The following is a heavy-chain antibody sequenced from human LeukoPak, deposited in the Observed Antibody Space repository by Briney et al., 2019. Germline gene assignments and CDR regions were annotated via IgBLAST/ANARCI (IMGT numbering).Heavy chain of an antibody. V-gene: IGHV4-34*01. CDR1: GGSFSGYY. CDR2: INHSGST. Sequence: KPSETLSLTCAVYGGSFSGYYWSWIRQPPGKGLEWIGEINHSGSTNYNPSLKSRVTISVDTSKNQFSLKLSSVTAADTAVYYCARAYSSSWYAYYYYYGMDVWGQGTTVTVSS. CDR3: ARAYSSSWYAYYYYYGMDV. J-gene: IGHJ6*02. D-gene: IGHD6-13*01.